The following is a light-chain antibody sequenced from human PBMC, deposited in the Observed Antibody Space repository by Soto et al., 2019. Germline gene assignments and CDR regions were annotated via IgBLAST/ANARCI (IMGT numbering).Light chain of an antibody. CDR2: EDN. V-gene: IGLV6-57*01. Sequence: NFMLTQPHSVSESPGKTVIISCTRSSGSIASNYVQWYQQRPGSFPTTVIYEDNQRPSGVPDRFSGSIDSSSNSASLTISGLETEDEADYYCQSYDATKQVFGGGTKLTVL. CDR3: QSYDATKQV. J-gene: IGLJ3*02. CDR1: SGSIASNY.